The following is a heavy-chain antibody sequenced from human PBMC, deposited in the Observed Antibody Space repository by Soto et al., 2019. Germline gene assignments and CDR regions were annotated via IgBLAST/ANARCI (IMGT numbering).Heavy chain of an antibody. CDR3: AREAPQLDV. V-gene: IGHV4-59*01. CDR2: IYYSGST. J-gene: IGHJ6*04. Sequence: SETLSLTCTVSGGSISSYYWSWIRQPPGKGLEWIGYIYYSGSTNYNPSLKSRVTISVDTSKNQFSLKLSSVTAADTAVYYCAREAPQLDVWGKGTTVTVSS. CDR1: GGSISSYY.